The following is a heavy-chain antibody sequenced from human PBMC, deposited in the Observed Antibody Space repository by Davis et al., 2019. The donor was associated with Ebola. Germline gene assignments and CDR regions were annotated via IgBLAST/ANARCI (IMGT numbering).Heavy chain of an antibody. Sequence: GGSLRLSCAASGFTVSSNYMSWIRQAPGKGLEWVSYISSSGNTIYYADSVKGRFTISRDNAKNSLYLQMNSLRAEDTAVYYCAREGMAAAGTRFYYYYYGMDVWGQGTTVTVSS. CDR3: AREGMAAAGTRFYYYYYGMDV. CDR1: GFTVSSNY. CDR2: ISSSGNTI. D-gene: IGHD6-13*01. J-gene: IGHJ6*02. V-gene: IGHV3-11*01.